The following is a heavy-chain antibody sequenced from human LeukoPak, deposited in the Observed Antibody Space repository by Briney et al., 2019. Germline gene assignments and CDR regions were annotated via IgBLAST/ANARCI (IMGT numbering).Heavy chain of an antibody. Sequence: PSETLSLTCAVYGGSFSGYYWSWIRQPPGKGLEWVGEINHSGSTNYNPSLKSRVTISVDTSKNQFSLKLSSVTAADTAVYYCARGRGIVATISVSRGRLLYFDYWGQGTLVTVSS. D-gene: IGHD5-12*01. J-gene: IGHJ4*02. V-gene: IGHV4-34*01. CDR2: INHSGST. CDR1: GGSFSGYY. CDR3: ARGRGIVATISVSRGRLLYFDY.